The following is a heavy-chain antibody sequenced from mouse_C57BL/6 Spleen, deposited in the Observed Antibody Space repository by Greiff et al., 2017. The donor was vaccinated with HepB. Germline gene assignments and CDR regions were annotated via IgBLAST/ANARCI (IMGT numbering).Heavy chain of an antibody. CDR3: ARKACYSNDVDY. J-gene: IGHJ2*01. Sequence: QVQLQQPGAELVRPGSSVKLSCKASGYTFTSYWMDWVKQRPGQGLEWIGNIYPSDSETHYNQKFKDKATLTVDKSSSTAYMQLSSLTSEDSAVYYCARKACYSNDVDYWGQGTTLTVSS. CDR2: IYPSDSET. CDR1: GYTFTSYW. D-gene: IGHD2-5*01. V-gene: IGHV1-61*01.